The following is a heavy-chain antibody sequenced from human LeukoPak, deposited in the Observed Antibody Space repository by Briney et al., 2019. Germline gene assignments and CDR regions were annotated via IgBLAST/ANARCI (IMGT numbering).Heavy chain of an antibody. D-gene: IGHD5-24*01. J-gene: IGHJ4*02. CDR3: VRHMSTNTGYFDS. V-gene: IGHV4-39*01. CDR1: GASINSHSYY. CDR2: VYYDGTS. Sequence: SETLSLTCTVSGASINSHSYYWGWLRQPPGKGLEWIGSVYYDGTSYSNPSLTSRAAVFVDTSRDEFSLDLSFVTAADTAVYYCVRHMSTNTGYFDSCGQGTLVSVSS.